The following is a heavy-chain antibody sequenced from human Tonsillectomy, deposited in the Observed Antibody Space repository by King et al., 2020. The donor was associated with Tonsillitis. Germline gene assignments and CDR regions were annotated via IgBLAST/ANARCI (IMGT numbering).Heavy chain of an antibody. CDR2: ILWHGDSR. CDR3: ARLRGALIVVVIGAFDI. D-gene: IGHD3-22*01. J-gene: IGHJ3*02. CDR1: GFTFDDYA. V-gene: IGHV3-20*04. Sequence: VQLVESGGGVVRPGGSLRLSCAASGFTFDDYAMSWVRQAPGKGLEWVSGILWHGDSRGDADSVKGRFTISRDNAKNSLYLQMNSLRAEDTALYYCARLRGALIVVVIGAFDIWGQGTMVTVSS.